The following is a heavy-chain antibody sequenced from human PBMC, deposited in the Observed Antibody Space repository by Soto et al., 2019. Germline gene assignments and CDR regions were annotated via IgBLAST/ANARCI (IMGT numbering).Heavy chain of an antibody. CDR1: GGSISYYY. Sequence: QVQLQESGPGLVKPSETLSLTCTVSGGSISYYYWRWIRQPPGKGLEWIGYINYSGSTNYNPSLKRRVSISIATSKNHFSLKLGSVSAADTAVYYCARQDDILTGVDYWGQGTLVTVSS. D-gene: IGHD3-9*01. CDR3: ARQDDILTGVDY. CDR2: INYSGST. V-gene: IGHV4-59*08. J-gene: IGHJ4*02.